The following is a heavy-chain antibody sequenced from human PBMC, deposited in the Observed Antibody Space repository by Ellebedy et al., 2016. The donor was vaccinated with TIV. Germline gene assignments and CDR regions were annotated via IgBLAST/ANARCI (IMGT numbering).Heavy chain of an antibody. V-gene: IGHV3-23*01. CDR1: GFTFSSYA. CDR2: ISGSGGST. J-gene: IGHJ4*02. Sequence: GESLKISCAASGFTFSSYAMSWVRQAPGKGLEWVSAISGSGGSTYYADSVKGRFTISRDNSKNTLYLQMNSLRAEDTAVYYCARQQTLQPPDYWGQGTLVTVSS. D-gene: IGHD6-13*01. CDR3: ARQQTLQPPDY.